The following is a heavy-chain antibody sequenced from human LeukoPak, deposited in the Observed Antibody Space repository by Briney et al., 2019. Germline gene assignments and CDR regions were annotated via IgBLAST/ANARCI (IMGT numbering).Heavy chain of an antibody. CDR1: GGTFSSYA. D-gene: IGHD6-13*01. J-gene: IGHJ6*04. V-gene: IGHV1-69*13. Sequence: SVKVSCKASGGTFSSYAISWVQQAPGQGLEWMGGIIPIFGTANYAQKFQGRVTITADESTSTAYMELSSLRSEDTAVYYCARDRGRRTAAGTYYYYGMDVWGKGTTVTVSS. CDR2: IIPIFGTA. CDR3: ARDRGRRTAAGTYYYYGMDV.